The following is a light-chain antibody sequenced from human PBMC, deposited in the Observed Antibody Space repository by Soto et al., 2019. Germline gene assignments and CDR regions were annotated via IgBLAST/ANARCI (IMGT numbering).Light chain of an antibody. V-gene: IGKV3-20*01. CDR3: QQYGNGNSPRYS. J-gene: IGKJ2*03. CDR2: GTS. Sequence: IVLTQSPGTLSLSLGERATLSCRASQSVSSNYLAWYQQKPGQAPRLLIYGTSSRATGIPDRFSGSGSGTDFTLSISRLEPEDFAVYYCQQYGNGNSPRYSFGQGTRLEIK. CDR1: QSVSSNY.